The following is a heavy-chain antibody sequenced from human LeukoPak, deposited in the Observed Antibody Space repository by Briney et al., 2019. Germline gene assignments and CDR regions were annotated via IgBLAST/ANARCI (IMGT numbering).Heavy chain of an antibody. Sequence: GGSLRLSCAASGFTFSSYEMNWVRQAPGKGLEWVSYISSSGSTIYYADSVKGRFTISRNNAKNSLYLQMNSLRAEDTAVYYCAREEAVAGLDYWGQGTLVTVSS. CDR3: AREEAVAGLDY. J-gene: IGHJ4*02. D-gene: IGHD6-19*01. CDR1: GFTFSSYE. V-gene: IGHV3-48*03. CDR2: ISSSGSTI.